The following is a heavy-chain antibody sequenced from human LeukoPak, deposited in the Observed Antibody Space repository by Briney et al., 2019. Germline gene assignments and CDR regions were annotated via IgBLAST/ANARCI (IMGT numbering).Heavy chain of an antibody. V-gene: IGHV4-31*03. D-gene: IGHD5-24*01. CDR1: GGSISSGAYY. Sequence: SETLSLTCTVSGGSISSGAYYWSWIRQLPGKGLEWIGYIYNSGSTDYNPSLKSRLTISVDTSKNQFSLKLSSVTAADTAVYYCARARRDGYNYFDYWGQGTLVTVSS. J-gene: IGHJ4*02. CDR2: IYNSGST. CDR3: ARARRDGYNYFDY.